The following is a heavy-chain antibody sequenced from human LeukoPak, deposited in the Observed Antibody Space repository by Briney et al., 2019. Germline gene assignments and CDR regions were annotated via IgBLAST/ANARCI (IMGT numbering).Heavy chain of an antibody. Sequence: ASVKVSCKAAGYTFTVYYMHWVRQAPGQGLEWMGWINPNSDGTNYAEKFQGRVTMTRDTSISTDYMELSRVRSDDTAVYYCARSRGLRSYFDYWGQGTLVTVSS. V-gene: IGHV1-2*02. D-gene: IGHD4-17*01. CDR3: ARSRGLRSYFDY. CDR1: GYTFTVYY. J-gene: IGHJ4*02. CDR2: INPNSDGT.